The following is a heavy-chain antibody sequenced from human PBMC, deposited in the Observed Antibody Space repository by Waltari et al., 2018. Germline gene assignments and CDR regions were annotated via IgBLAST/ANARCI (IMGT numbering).Heavy chain of an antibody. CDR2: INHRGSN. CDR3: AKYYVDTAMVGPWFDP. D-gene: IGHD5-18*01. Sequence: QVQLQQWGAGLLTPSETLSLPCAVYGGSFSGYYWSWIRQPPGKGLEWIGEINHRGSNNYNPSLKSRVTRSVETSKNQFALKLSSVTAADTAVYYCAKYYVDTAMVGPWFDPWGQGTLVTGSS. CDR1: GGSFSGYY. V-gene: IGHV4-34*01. J-gene: IGHJ5*02.